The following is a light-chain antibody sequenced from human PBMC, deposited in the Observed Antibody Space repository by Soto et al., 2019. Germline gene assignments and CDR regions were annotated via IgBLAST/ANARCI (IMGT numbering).Light chain of an antibody. V-gene: IGKV1-9*01. CDR3: QQVNSLPPFT. CDR2: AAS. Sequence: DIQLTQSPSFLSASVGDRVTITCRASQDISSSLAWYQQKPGKAPKILMYAASSLESWVPSRFSGSGSGTEFTLTISSLQPDDFATYYCQQVNSLPPFTFGGGTTVEIK. J-gene: IGKJ4*01. CDR1: QDISSS.